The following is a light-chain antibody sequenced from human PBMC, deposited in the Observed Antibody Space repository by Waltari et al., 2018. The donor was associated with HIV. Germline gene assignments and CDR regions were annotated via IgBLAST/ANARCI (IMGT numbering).Light chain of an antibody. Sequence: EIVMTQSPATLSVSPGERATLSCRASQNVSSNLAWYQQKPGQAPRLLMYSASIRVTGIPARFSGSGSETEFTLTISSLQSEDFAVYYCQQYNNWPRTFGQGTKVEIK. J-gene: IGKJ1*01. V-gene: IGKV3-15*01. CDR1: QNVSSN. CDR2: SAS. CDR3: QQYNNWPRT.